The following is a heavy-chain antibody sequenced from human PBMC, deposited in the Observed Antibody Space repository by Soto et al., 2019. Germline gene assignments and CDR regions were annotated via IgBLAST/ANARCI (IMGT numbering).Heavy chain of an antibody. D-gene: IGHD2-15*01. J-gene: IGHJ4*02. Sequence: DVQLVESGGGLVKPGGSLRLSCEASGFTFSVSAMNWVRQAPGKGLEWVSSINGGSTSVHYADSVKGRFTISRDNANNSLSLQLDNLGVEDTAVYYCARGGGSLNYGGQGTLVSVSS. CDR1: GFTFSVSA. V-gene: IGHV3-21*02. CDR3: ARGGGSLNY. CDR2: INGGSTSV.